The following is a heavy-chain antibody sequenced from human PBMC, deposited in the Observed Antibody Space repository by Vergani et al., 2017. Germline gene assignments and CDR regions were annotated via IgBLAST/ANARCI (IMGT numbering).Heavy chain of an antibody. D-gene: IGHD3-10*01. CDR3: AICPKTQLCFGELLGDGMYV. J-gene: IGHJ6*02. V-gene: IGHV3-48*01. CDR1: GFTFSSYS. CDR2: ISSSSSTI. Sequence: EVQLVESGGGLVQPGGSLRLSCAASGFTFSSYSMNWVRQAPGKGLEWVSYISSSSSTIYYADSVKGRFTISRDNAKNSLYLQMNSLRAEDTAVYYCAICPKTQLCFGELLGDGMYVWGQGSTVTVS.